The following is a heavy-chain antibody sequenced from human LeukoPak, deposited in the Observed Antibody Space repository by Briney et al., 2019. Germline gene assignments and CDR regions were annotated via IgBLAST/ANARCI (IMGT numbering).Heavy chain of an antibody. Sequence: PGGSLRLSCVSSGFTFSNYWMKWVRQAPGKGLEWVARINEDGSGKFSVGSVKDRSTISRDNTRNSLDLQINSLTVEDTAIYYCARDDGDVWGTGTTVTVSS. V-gene: IGHV3-7*01. CDR2: INEDGSGK. CDR3: ARDDGDV. J-gene: IGHJ6*04. CDR1: GFTFSNYW.